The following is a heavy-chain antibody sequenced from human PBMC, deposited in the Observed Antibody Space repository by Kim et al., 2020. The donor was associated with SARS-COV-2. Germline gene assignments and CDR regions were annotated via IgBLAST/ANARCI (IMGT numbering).Heavy chain of an antibody. CDR3: AFGLF. J-gene: IGHJ4*02. CDR2: IRNGGNGYST. V-gene: IGHV3-72*01. CDR1: GFSFSDHY. Sequence: GGSLRLSCEVSGFSFSDHYADWVRQAPGKGLEWVGRIRNGGNGYSTEYVASVKGRFIISRDDSKSSVYLQMNSLKTEDTAMYYCAFGLFWGQGSLVTVSS. D-gene: IGHD3-16*01.